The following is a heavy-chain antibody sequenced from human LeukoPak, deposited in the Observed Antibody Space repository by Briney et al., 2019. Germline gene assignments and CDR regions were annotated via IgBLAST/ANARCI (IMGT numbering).Heavy chain of an antibody. J-gene: IGHJ2*01. V-gene: IGHV1-2*02. D-gene: IGHD3-3*01. CDR1: GYTFTGNY. CDR2: INCNSGDT. Sequence: ASVKVSCKASGYTFTGNYIHWVRQAPGLGLEWMGWINCNSGDTNYAPRFQGRVSMTRDTSINTAYMDMGRLRSDDTAVYYCARAFLLLEWPREYFDLWGRGTLVTVSS. CDR3: ARAFLLLEWPREYFDL.